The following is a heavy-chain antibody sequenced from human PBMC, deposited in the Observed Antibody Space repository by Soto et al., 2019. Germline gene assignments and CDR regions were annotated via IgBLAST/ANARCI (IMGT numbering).Heavy chain of an antibody. V-gene: IGHV3-21*01. Sequence: EVQLVESGGGLVKPGGSLRLSCAASGFTFSSYSMNWVRQAPGKGLEWVSSISSSSSYIYYADSVKGRFTISRDNAKNSLYLQMNSLRAEDTAVYYCARGKRINDYIWGSYRPPSYYFDYWGQGTLVTVSS. CDR2: ISSSSSYI. CDR3: ARGKRINDYIWGSYRPPSYYFDY. CDR1: GFTFSSYS. D-gene: IGHD3-16*02. J-gene: IGHJ4*02.